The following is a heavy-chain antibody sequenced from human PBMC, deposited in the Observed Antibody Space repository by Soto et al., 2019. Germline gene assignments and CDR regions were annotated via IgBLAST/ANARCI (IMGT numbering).Heavy chain of an antibody. CDR2: IYYSGTT. J-gene: IGHJ4*02. V-gene: IGHV4-31*03. Sequence: QVQLQESGPGLVRPSQTLSLTCTVSGGSISSGGYYWSWIRQHPGKGLEWIGYIYYSGTTYYNPSLKSRVMISVDTSKNQFSLNLNSVTAADTAVYYCARAVTGVTAALDYWGQGTLVTVSS. CDR3: ARAVTGVTAALDY. D-gene: IGHD2-21*02. CDR1: GGSISSGGYY.